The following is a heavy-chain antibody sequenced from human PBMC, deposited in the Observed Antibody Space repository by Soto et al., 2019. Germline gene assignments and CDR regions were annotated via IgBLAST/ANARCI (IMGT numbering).Heavy chain of an antibody. D-gene: IGHD2-15*01. CDR1: GFTFSSYG. CDR2: ISHDGSTK. J-gene: IGHJ3*02. V-gene: IGHV3-30*18. Sequence: QVQLVKSGGGVVQPGRSLRLSCVASGFTFSSYGVHWVRQAPGKGLEWVAVISHDGSTKYYANSVKGRFTISRDNSKSTLYLQMNSLRAEDTAMYYCAKTEDGAFDMWGQGTMVAVSS. CDR3: AKTEDGAFDM.